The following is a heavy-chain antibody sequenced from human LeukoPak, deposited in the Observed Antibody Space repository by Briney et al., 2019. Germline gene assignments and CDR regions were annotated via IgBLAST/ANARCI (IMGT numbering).Heavy chain of an antibody. CDR3: ARAMVAVAGFYYYYYMDV. J-gene: IGHJ6*03. CDR2: INPNSGGT. D-gene: IGHD6-19*01. CDR1: GYTFTGYY. Sequence: ASVTVSCKASGYTFTGYYMHWVRQAPGQGLEWMGWINPNSGGTNYAQKFQGRVTMTRDTSISTAYMELSRLRSDDTAVYYCARAMVAVAGFYYYYYMDVWGKGTTVTVSS. V-gene: IGHV1-2*02.